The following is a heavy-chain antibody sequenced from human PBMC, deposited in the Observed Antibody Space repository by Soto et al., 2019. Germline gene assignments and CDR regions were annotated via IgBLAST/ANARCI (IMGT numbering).Heavy chain of an antibody. D-gene: IGHD5-18*01. J-gene: IGHJ4*02. Sequence: GGSLRLSCAASGFTFSSYGMHWVRQAPGKGLEWVAVISYDGSNKYYADSVKGRFTISRDNSKNTLYLQMNSLRAEGTAVYYCAKDGYSVDWGQGTLVTSPQ. CDR2: ISYDGSNK. V-gene: IGHV3-30*18. CDR3: AKDGYSVD. CDR1: GFTFSSYG.